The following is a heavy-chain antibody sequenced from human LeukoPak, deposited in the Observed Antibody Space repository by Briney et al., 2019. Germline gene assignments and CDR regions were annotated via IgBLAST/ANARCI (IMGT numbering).Heavy chain of an antibody. CDR2: IWYDGSNK. CDR1: GFTFSSYG. Sequence: GGSLRLSCAASGFTFSSYGMHWVRQAPGKGLEWVAVIWYDGSNKYYADSVKGRFTISRDNSKNTLYLQMNSLRAEDTAVYYCAGNYGPYYFDYWGQGTLVTVSS. D-gene: IGHD3-10*01. V-gene: IGHV3-33*08. CDR3: AGNYGPYYFDY. J-gene: IGHJ4*02.